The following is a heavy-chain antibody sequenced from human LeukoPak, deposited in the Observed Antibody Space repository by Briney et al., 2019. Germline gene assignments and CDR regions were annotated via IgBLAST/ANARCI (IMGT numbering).Heavy chain of an antibody. CDR2: ISSSRTYI. V-gene: IGHV3-21*01. J-gene: IGHJ4*02. CDR3: ARDNNWNYSFDY. CDR1: GFTFSYYT. D-gene: IGHD1-7*01. Sequence: GSLRLSCAASGFTFSYYTMKWVRQAPGKGLEWVASISSSRTYIYYADSVRGRFTISRDNAKNLLYLQMNSLRAEDTAVYYCARDNNWNYSFDYWGQGTLVTVSS.